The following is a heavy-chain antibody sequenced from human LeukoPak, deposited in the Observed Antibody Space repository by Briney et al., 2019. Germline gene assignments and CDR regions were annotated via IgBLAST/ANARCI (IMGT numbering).Heavy chain of an antibody. CDR2: ISYDGSTK. D-gene: IGHD3-10*01. V-gene: IGHV3-30*03. CDR1: GFTFSSYG. CDR3: ATSTYMFGSGSYDDYGMDV. J-gene: IGHJ6*02. Sequence: GGSLRLSCAASGFTFSSYGMHWVRQVPGKGLDWVALISYDGSTKYFPDSLKGRFTISRDNSKNTLYLQMNSLRAEDTAVYYCATSTYMFGSGSYDDYGMDVWGQGTTVTVSS.